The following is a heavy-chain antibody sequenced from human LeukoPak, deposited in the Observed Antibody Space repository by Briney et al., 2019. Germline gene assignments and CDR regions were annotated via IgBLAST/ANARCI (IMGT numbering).Heavy chain of an antibody. CDR3: AKEGYQLPTDY. Sequence: GGSLRLSCAASGFTFSTSAMGWLRQAPGKGLQWVAAISSSGDATYYADSMKGRFTISRDNSKNTLYLQMNSLRAEDTDVYYCAKEGYQLPTDYWGQGTLVTVSS. CDR1: GFTFSTSA. V-gene: IGHV3-23*01. J-gene: IGHJ4*02. D-gene: IGHD2-2*01. CDR2: ISSSGDAT.